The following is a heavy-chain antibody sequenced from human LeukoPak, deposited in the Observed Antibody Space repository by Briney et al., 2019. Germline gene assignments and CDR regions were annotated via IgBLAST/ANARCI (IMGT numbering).Heavy chain of an antibody. CDR3: ARHIVGATIPYYFDY. V-gene: IGHV4-38-2*02. Sequence: SETLSLTCTVSGYSISSGYYWGWIRQPPGKGLEWIGSIYHSGSTYYNPSLKSRVTISVDTSKNQFSLKLSSVTAADTAVYYCARHIVGATIPYYFDYWGQGTLVTVSS. J-gene: IGHJ4*02. CDR2: IYHSGST. D-gene: IGHD1-26*01. CDR1: GYSISSGYY.